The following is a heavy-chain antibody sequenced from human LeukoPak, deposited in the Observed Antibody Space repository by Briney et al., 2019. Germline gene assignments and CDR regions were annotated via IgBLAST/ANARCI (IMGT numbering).Heavy chain of an antibody. CDR2: ISSSSSTI. D-gene: IGHD1-1*01. J-gene: IGHJ5*02. Sequence: GGSLRLSCAASGFTFSIYSMNWVRQAPGKGLEWVSYISSSSSTIYYADSVKGRFTISRDNAKNSLYLQMNSLRAEDTAVYYCARENTGTGFDPWGQGTLVTVSS. V-gene: IGHV3-48*01. CDR1: GFTFSIYS. CDR3: ARENTGTGFDP.